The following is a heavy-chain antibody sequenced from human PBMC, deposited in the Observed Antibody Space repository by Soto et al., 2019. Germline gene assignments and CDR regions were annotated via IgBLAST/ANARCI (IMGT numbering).Heavy chain of an antibody. J-gene: IGHJ4*02. CDR2: ISWDGGST. V-gene: IGHV3-43*01. CDR3: AKDRKEGFATFDY. D-gene: IGHD1-26*01. CDR1: GFTFSSYW. Sequence: GGSLRLSCAASGFTFSSYWMHWVRQAPGKGLEWVSLISWDGGSTYYADSVKGRFTISRDNSKNSLYLQMNSLRTEDTALYYCAKDRKEGFATFDYWGQGTLVTVS.